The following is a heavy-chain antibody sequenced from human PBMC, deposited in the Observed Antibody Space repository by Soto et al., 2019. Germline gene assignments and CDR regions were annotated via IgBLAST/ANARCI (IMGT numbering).Heavy chain of an antibody. Sequence: GGSLRLSCGASGFSFSAYGMHWVRQAPGKGLEWVAVVWLAGINIYYADSVRGRFTISREDSSDTLYLQMNGLRAEDTAVYYGGRALHTTTVTRGGMDVWGQGTTVTVSS. V-gene: IGHV3-33*01. D-gene: IGHD4-17*01. J-gene: IGHJ6*02. CDR1: GFSFSAYG. CDR2: VWLAGINI. CDR3: GRALHTTTVTRGGMDV.